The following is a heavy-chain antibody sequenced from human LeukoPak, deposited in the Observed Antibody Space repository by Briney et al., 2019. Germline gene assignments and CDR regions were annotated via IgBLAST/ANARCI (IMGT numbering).Heavy chain of an antibody. Sequence: PGGSLRLSCAASGFTFSDHYLDWVRQAPGKGLEWVGRTRNKANSYTTEYAASVKGRFTISRDGSKNSLYLQMNSLKTEDTAVYYCARARLGEETFDYWGQGTLVTVSS. V-gene: IGHV3-72*01. CDR3: ARARLGEETFDY. D-gene: IGHD3-10*01. J-gene: IGHJ4*02. CDR1: GFTFSDHY. CDR2: TRNKANSYTT.